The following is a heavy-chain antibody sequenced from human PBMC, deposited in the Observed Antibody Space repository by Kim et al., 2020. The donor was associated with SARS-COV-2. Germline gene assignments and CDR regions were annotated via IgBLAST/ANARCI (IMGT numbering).Heavy chain of an antibody. CDR3: ARRQFTSGWYYFDY. CDR2: INSDGTTT. J-gene: IGHJ4*02. CDR1: GFTFSSHW. Sequence: GGSLRLSCAASGFTFSSHWMHWVRQAPGKGLVWVSRINSDGTTTSYGDSVKGRFTISRDNAKNTLYLQMNSLRAEDTAVYYCARRQFTSGWYYFDYWCQG. D-gene: IGHD6-19*01. V-gene: IGHV3-74*01.